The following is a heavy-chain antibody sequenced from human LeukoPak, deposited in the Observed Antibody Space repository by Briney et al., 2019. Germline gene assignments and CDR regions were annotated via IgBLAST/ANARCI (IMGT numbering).Heavy chain of an antibody. CDR2: IYYSGST. Sequence: SETLSLTCTVSGGSISSYYWSWIRQPPGKGLGWIGYIYYSGSTNYNPSLKSRVTISVDTSKNQFSLKLSSVTAADTAVYYCARGPPMTTVTTYYYYYMDVWGKGTTVTVSS. V-gene: IGHV4-59*01. J-gene: IGHJ6*03. CDR3: ARGPPMTTVTTYYYYYMDV. D-gene: IGHD4-11*01. CDR1: GGSISSYY.